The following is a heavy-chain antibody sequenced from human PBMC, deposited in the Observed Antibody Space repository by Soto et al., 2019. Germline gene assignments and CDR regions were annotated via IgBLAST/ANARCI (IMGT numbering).Heavy chain of an antibody. V-gene: IGHV1-69*13. CDR3: ARTIITMVRGVIKEAYYYGMDV. CDR2: IIPIFGTA. Sequence: ASVKVSCKASGGTFSSYAISWVRQAPGQGLEWMGGIIPIFGTANYAQKFQGRVTITADESTSTAYMELSSLRSEDTAVYYCARTIITMVRGVIKEAYYYGMDVWGQGTTVTVSS. J-gene: IGHJ6*02. CDR1: GGTFSSYA. D-gene: IGHD3-10*01.